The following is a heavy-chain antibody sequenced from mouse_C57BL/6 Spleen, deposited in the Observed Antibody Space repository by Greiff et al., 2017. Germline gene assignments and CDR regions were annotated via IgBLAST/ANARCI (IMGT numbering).Heavy chain of an antibody. J-gene: IGHJ1*03. V-gene: IGHV5-9-1*02. D-gene: IGHD4-1*01. CDR3: TRLTGLYWYFDV. Sequence: EVMLVESGEGLVKPGGSLKLSCAASGFTFSSYAMSWVRQTPEKRLEWVAYISSGGDYIYYADTVKGRFTISRDNARNTLYLQMSSLKSEDTAMYYCTRLTGLYWYFDVWGTGTTVTVSS. CDR1: GFTFSSYA. CDR2: ISSGGDYI.